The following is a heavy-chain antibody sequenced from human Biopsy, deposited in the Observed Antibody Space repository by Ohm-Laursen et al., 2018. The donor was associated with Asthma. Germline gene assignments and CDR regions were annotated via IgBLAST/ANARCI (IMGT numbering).Heavy chain of an antibody. Sequence: SETLSLTCTVSGGSISSYYWSWIRQPPGKGLEWIGHIYYSGSTNYQPSLKSRVTISVDTSKNQFSLKLRSVTAAGAAVYYCARGISRVTGLFDHFDSWGQGTLVTVSS. V-gene: IGHV4-59*01. CDR3: ARGISRVTGLFDHFDS. CDR1: GGSISSYY. CDR2: IYYSGST. J-gene: IGHJ4*02. D-gene: IGHD2-21*02.